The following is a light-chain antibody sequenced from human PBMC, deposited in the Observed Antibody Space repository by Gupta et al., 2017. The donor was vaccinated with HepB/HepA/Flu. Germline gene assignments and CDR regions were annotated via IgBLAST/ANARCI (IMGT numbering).Light chain of an antibody. CDR1: QSISSF. J-gene: IGKJ3*01. CDR2: DAS. Sequence: EIVLTLSQATLYLSPGERAILACRASQSISSFLAWYQQKPGQAPSLLLFDASNRAPGIPARFSRSGSVTDFTLTISRLEPEDFAVYYCQQRSNCPCAFGPGTTVDIK. V-gene: IGKV3-11*01. CDR3: QQRSNCPCA.